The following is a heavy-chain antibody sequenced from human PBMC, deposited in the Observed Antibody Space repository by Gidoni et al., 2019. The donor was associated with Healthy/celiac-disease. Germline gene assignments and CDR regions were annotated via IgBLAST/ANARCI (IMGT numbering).Heavy chain of an antibody. CDR2: ISISSSYI. J-gene: IGHJ6*02. CDR3: ARYCSSTSCYGYYYYGMDV. CDR1: GFTFSSSS. D-gene: IGHD2-2*01. V-gene: IGHV3-21*01. Sequence: EVQLVESGGGLVKPGGSLRLSCAASGFTFSSSSMNWVRQAPGKGLEWVSSISISSSYIYYADSVKGRFTISRDNAKTSLYLQMNSLRAEDTAVYYCARYCSSTSCYGYYYYGMDVWGQGTTVTVSS.